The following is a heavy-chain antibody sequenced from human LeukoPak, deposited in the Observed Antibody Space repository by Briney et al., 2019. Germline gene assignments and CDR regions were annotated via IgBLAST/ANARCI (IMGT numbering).Heavy chain of an antibody. Sequence: GGSLRLSCATSGFTFSSYAMYWVRQAPGKGLEWVASIWYDGSDKFYTDPVKGRFTISGDNSKNTLYLQMNSLRAEDTAVYYCAKDRAEKYAFDYWGQGTLVTVSS. V-gene: IGHV3-33*06. CDR3: AKDRAEKYAFDY. CDR2: IWYDGSDK. D-gene: IGHD2-2*01. J-gene: IGHJ4*02. CDR1: GFTFSSYA.